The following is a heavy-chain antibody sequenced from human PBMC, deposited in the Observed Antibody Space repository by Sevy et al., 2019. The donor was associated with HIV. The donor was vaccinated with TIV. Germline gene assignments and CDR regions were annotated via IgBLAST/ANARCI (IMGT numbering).Heavy chain of an antibody. J-gene: IGHJ4*02. CDR3: AKGLEYYYDSSGYYYLESYFDY. Sequence: GGSLRLSCAASGFTFDDYTMHWVRHAPGKGLEWVSLISWDGGSTYYADSVKGRFTISRDNSKNSLYLQMNSLRTEDTALYYCAKGLEYYYDSSGYYYLESYFDYWGQGTLVTVSS. D-gene: IGHD3-22*01. CDR2: ISWDGGST. V-gene: IGHV3-43*01. CDR1: GFTFDDYT.